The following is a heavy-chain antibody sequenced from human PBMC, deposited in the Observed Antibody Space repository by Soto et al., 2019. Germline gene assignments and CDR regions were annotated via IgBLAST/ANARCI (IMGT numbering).Heavy chain of an antibody. D-gene: IGHD3-22*01. Sequence: EVQLVESGGGLVQPGGSLRLSCAASGFTFSSYSMNWVRQAPGKGLEWVSYISSSSSTIYYADSVKGRFTISRDNAKNSLYLQMNSLRAEDTAVYYCARGAYYYDSSGLSYWGQGTLVTVPS. CDR1: GFTFSSYS. V-gene: IGHV3-48*01. CDR2: ISSSSSTI. CDR3: ARGAYYYDSSGLSY. J-gene: IGHJ4*02.